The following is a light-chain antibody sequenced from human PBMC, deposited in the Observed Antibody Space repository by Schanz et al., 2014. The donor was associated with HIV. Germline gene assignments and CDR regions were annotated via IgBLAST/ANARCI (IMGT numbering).Light chain of an antibody. Sequence: QSALTQPASVSGSPGQSITISCTGTNSDVGSYDLVSWYQQHPGKAPKLMIYEVNKRPSGVSNRFSGSKSGNTASLTISGLQAEDEADYYCSSYTSSSTLVFGGGTKLTVL. CDR3: SSYTSSSTLV. J-gene: IGLJ3*02. CDR1: NSDVGSYDL. CDR2: EVN. V-gene: IGLV2-14*02.